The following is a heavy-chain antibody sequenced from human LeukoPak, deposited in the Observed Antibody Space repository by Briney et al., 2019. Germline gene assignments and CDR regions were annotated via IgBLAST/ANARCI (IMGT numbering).Heavy chain of an antibody. CDR1: GFTFSNYG. V-gene: IGHV3-23*01. D-gene: IGHD2-15*01. Sequence: LAGRSLRLSCAASGFTFSNYGISWVRQAPGKGLEWVSSITGGVGTTYVDSVQGRFTISRDNSQNTLYLQMNSLRAEDTAVYFCAQNFLGSAAYSWYFDLWGRGTLVTVSS. J-gene: IGHJ2*01. CDR3: AQNFLGSAAYSWYFDL. CDR2: ITGGVGTT.